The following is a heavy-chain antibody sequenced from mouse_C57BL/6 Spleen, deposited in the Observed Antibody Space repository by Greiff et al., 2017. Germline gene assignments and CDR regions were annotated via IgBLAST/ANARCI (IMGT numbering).Heavy chain of an antibody. CDR1: GYTFTSYG. J-gene: IGHJ4*01. CDR2: IYPRSGNT. V-gene: IGHV1-81*01. CDR3: DYGSYYYAMDY. D-gene: IGHD1-1*01. Sequence: QVQLQQSGAELARPGASVKLSCKASGYTFTSYGISWVKQRTGQGLEWIGEIYPRSGNTYYNEKFKGKATLTADKSSSTAYMALRSLTSEDSAVYFCDYGSYYYAMDYWGQGTSVTVSS.